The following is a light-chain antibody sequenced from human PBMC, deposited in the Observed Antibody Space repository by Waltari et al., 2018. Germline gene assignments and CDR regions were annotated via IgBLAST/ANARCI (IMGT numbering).Light chain of an antibody. V-gene: IGKV3-11*01. CDR3: QQRSNWPPR. CDR1: QSVTSY. CDR2: DAS. J-gene: IGKJ1*01. Sequence: EIVLTQSPATLSLSPGERATLSCRPSQSVTSYLAWYQQKPGQAPRLLIYDASNRATGIPARFSGSGSGTDFTLTISSLEPEDFAVYYCQQRSNWPPRFGQGTKVEIK.